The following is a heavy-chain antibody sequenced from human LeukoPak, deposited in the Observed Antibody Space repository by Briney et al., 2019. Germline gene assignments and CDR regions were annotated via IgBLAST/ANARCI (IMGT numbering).Heavy chain of an antibody. Sequence: MTSQTLSLTCTVSGGSISSGDYYWSWIRQPPGKGLEWIGYIYYSGSTYYNPSLKSRVTISVDTSKNQFSLKLNSVTAADTAMYYCARLFHPALSGNYPFDYWGQGTQVTVSS. J-gene: IGHJ4*02. D-gene: IGHD1-26*01. CDR2: IYYSGST. CDR3: ARLFHPALSGNYPFDY. V-gene: IGHV4-30-4*01. CDR1: GGSISSGDYY.